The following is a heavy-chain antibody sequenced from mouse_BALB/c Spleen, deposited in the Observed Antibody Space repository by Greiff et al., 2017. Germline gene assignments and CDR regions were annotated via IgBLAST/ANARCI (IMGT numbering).Heavy chain of an antibody. CDR1: GYAFSSSW. CDR2: IYPGDGDT. CDR3: AGDGYDPYYFDY. V-gene: IGHV1-82*01. D-gene: IGHD2-14*01. Sequence: QVQLKESGPELVKPGASVKISCKASGYAFSSSWMNWVKQRPGQGLEWIGRIYPGDGDTNYNGKFKGKATLTADKSSSTAYMQLSSLTSVDSAVYFCAGDGYDPYYFDYWGQGTTLTVSS. J-gene: IGHJ2*01.